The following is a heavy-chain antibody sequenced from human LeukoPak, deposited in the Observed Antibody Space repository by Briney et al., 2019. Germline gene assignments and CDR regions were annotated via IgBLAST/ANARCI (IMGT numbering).Heavy chain of an antibody. CDR2: INSSGGGT. V-gene: IGHV3-23*01. CDR3: AKDDAWLRFGE. D-gene: IGHD3-10*01. CDR1: GFTFSTFA. Sequence: GGSLRLSCAASGFTFSTFAMIWVRQAPGKGLEWVSGINSSGGGTYYADSVKGRFTISRDNSKNTLYLEVISLTAEDTAVYCAKDDAWLRFGEWSQGTLVTVSS. J-gene: IGHJ4*02.